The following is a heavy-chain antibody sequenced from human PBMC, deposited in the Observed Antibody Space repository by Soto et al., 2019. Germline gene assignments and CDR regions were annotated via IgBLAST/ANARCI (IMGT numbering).Heavy chain of an antibody. CDR2: INPNSGGT. CDR1: GYTFTGYY. D-gene: IGHD3-10*01. CDR3: ARDPHYYGSGSYYYYYYGMDV. J-gene: IGHJ6*02. Sequence: QVPLVQSGAEVKKPGASVKVSCKASGYTFTGYYMHWVRQAPGQGLEWMGWINPNSGGTNYAQKFQGWVTMTRDTSISTAYMELSRLRSDDTAVYYCARDPHYYGSGSYYYYYYGMDVWGQGTTVTVSS. V-gene: IGHV1-2*04.